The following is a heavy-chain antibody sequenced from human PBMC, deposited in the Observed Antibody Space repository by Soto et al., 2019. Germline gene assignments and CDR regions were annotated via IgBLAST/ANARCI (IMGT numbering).Heavy chain of an antibody. CDR3: AKDARYCSSTSCYDPYYFDY. J-gene: IGHJ4*02. Sequence: GGSLRLSCAASGFTFGSYAMSWVRQAPGKGLEWVAVISYDGSNKYYADSVKGRFTISRDNSKNTLYLQMNSLRAEDTAVYYCAKDARYCSSTSCYDPYYFDYWGQGTLVTVSS. V-gene: IGHV3-30*18. CDR2: ISYDGSNK. D-gene: IGHD2-2*01. CDR1: GFTFGSYA.